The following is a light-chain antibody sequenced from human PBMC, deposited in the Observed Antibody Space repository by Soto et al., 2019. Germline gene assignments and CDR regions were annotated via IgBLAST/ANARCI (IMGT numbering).Light chain of an antibody. CDR3: QQYDNYKPLT. V-gene: IGKV1-5*01. CDR2: DAS. J-gene: IGKJ4*01. CDR1: QSISSW. Sequence: DIQMTQSPSTLSASFGDRFTITCLSSQSISSWLAWYQQKPGKAPKLLIFDASSLESGTPSRFSGRRSGTQFTLTINGLQPDDFATYYCQQYDNYKPLTFGGGTKVDIK.